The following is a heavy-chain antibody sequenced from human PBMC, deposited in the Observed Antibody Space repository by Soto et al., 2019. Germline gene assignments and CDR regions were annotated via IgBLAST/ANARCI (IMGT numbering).Heavy chain of an antibody. V-gene: IGHV1-2*02. CDR1: GYTFSDYY. CDR3: ARLQIEVAGSN. D-gene: IGHD6-19*01. J-gene: IGHJ4*02. CDR2: INANSGGT. Sequence: AAVKVSCKASGYTFSDYYMHWVRQAPGQGLEWMGWINANSGGTTYAQKFQGRVTMTRDTSTSTAYMELSRLSSDDTAIYYCARLQIEVAGSNWGQGTLVTVSS.